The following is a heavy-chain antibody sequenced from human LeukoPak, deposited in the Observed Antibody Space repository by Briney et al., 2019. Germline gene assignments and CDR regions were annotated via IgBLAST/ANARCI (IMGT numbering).Heavy chain of an antibody. V-gene: IGHV4-38-2*01. D-gene: IGHD3-16*01. CDR2: IFHSGIA. J-gene: IGHJ6*03. CDR3: GRAGFGTAYNRFYYYMDV. Sequence: PSETLSLTRAVSNYPITSDYYWVWIRQPPGQGLEWIGQIFHSGIAHYNPSLKSRVTMSVDTSRSQFSVNLNSVTAADTAVYYCGRAGFGTAYNRFYYYMDVWGKGTTVTVSS. CDR1: NYPITSDYY.